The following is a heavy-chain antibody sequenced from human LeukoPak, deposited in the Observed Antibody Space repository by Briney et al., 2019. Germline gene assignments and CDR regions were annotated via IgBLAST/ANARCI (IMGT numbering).Heavy chain of an antibody. D-gene: IGHD6-6*01. CDR3: ARGLRQLVRSWHY. CDR1: GVSVTSTDCQ. CDR2: MSYSGKI. J-gene: IGHJ4*02. Sequence: SETLSLTCTVSGVSVTSTDCQWGWIRQPPGMELDWIGSMSYSGKIYLTLSLKSRVTISVDTSKNQFSLKLSSVTAADTAVYYCARGLRQLVRSWHYWGQGTLVTVSS. V-gene: IGHV4-39*07.